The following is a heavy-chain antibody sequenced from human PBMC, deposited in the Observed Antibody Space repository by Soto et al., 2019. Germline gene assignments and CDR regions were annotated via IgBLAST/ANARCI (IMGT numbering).Heavy chain of an antibody. Sequence: VQLQQWGAGLLKPSETLSLTCAVYGGSFSGHYWTWIRQPPGKGLEWIGEINYTGSTNYNPSLKSRVTISVDMSQKQFSLKLSSVTAADTAVFYCARGRLKPAVVPDYYYYHGMDVWGQGSTVTVSS. V-gene: IGHV4-34*01. CDR1: GGSFSGHY. J-gene: IGHJ6*02. D-gene: IGHD2-2*01. CDR2: INYTGST. CDR3: ARGRLKPAVVPDYYYYHGMDV.